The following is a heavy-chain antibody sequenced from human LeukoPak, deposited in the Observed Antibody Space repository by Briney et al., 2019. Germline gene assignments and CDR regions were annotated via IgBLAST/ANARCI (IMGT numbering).Heavy chain of an antibody. CDR2: IYHSGST. CDR3: ARDLRTNWNFDYYYMDV. J-gene: IGHJ6*03. V-gene: IGHV4-30-2*01. Sequence: PSETLSLTCTVSGGSISSGGYYWSWIRQPPGKGLEWIGYIYHSGSTYYNPSLKSRVTISVDRSKNQFSLKLSSVTAADTAVYYCARDLRTNWNFDYYYMDVWGKGTTVTVSS. D-gene: IGHD1-7*01. CDR1: GGSISSGGYY.